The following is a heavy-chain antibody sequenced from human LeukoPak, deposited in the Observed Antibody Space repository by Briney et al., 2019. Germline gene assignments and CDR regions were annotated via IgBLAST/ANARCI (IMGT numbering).Heavy chain of an antibody. CDR1: GGSISNYY. Sequence: PSETLSLTCTVSGGSISNYYWNWIRQPPGKGLEWIGYIYYSGTTNYNPSLKSRVSMSVDTSKNQFSLKLSSVTAADTAVYYCARLGAGVYYYYYMDVWGKGTTVTVSS. D-gene: IGHD3-10*01. J-gene: IGHJ6*03. V-gene: IGHV4-59*12. CDR2: IYYSGTT. CDR3: ARLGAGVYYYYYMDV.